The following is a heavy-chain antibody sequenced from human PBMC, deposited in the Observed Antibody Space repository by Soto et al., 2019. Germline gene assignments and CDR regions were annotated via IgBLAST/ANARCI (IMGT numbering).Heavy chain of an antibody. CDR2: IHSSGST. J-gene: IGHJ5*02. D-gene: IGHD6-13*01. V-gene: IGHV4-4*07. CDR1: GASMNSYH. CDR3: ARDQGVAAAGITWFDP. Sequence: TLSITCTVSGASMNSYHWSWIRQPAGKGLEWIGHIHSSGSTNYNPSLKSRVTMSVDTSKNQFSLRLMSLTAADTAVYYCARDQGVAAAGITWFDPWGQGSLVTVSS.